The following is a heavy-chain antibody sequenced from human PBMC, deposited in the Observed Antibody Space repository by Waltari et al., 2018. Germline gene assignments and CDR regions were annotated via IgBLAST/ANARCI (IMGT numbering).Heavy chain of an antibody. J-gene: IGHJ4*02. D-gene: IGHD3-9*01. CDR2: IWYDGSNK. CDR1: GFTFSSYG. CDR3: ARAHYDILTGYYTLEY. V-gene: IGHV3-33*01. Sequence: QVQLVESGGGVVQPGRSLRLSCAASGFTFSSYGMHWVRQAPGKGLGWVAVIWYDGSNKYYEDSVKSRFTISRDNSKNTLYLQMNSLRAEDTAVYYCARAHYDILTGYYTLEYWGQGTLVTVSS.